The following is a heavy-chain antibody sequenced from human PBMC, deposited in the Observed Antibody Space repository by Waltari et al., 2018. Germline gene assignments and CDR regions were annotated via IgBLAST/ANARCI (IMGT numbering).Heavy chain of an antibody. V-gene: IGHV1-69*01. Sequence: TANYAQKFQGRVTITADESTSTAYMELSSLRSEDTAVYNCARGFFDSSGYYGHYFDYWGQGTLVTVSS. J-gene: IGHJ4*02. CDR3: ARGFFDSSGYYGHYFDY. CDR2: TA. D-gene: IGHD3-22*01.